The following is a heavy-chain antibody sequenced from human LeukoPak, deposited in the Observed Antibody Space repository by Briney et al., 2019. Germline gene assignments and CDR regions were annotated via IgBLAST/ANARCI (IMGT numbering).Heavy chain of an antibody. Sequence: ASVKVSCKASGYTFTSYYMHWVRQAPGQGLEWMGIINPSGGSTSYAQKFQGRVTITADKSTSTAYMELSSLRSEDTAVYYCARERTAMTVFDYWGQGTLVTVSS. CDR2: INPSGGST. CDR1: GYTFTSYY. J-gene: IGHJ4*02. CDR3: ARERTAMTVFDY. D-gene: IGHD5-18*01. V-gene: IGHV1-46*01.